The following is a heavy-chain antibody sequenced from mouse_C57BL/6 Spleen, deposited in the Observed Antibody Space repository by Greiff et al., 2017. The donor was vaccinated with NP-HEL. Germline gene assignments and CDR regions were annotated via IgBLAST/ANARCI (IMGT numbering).Heavy chain of an antibody. Sequence: EVQVVESGGGLVKPGGSLKLSCAASGFTFSSYAMSWVRQTPEKRLEWVATISDGGSYTYYPDNVKGRFTISRDNAKNNLYLQMSHLKSEDTAMYYCARESEYYYGSSLYAMDYWGQGTSVTVSS. D-gene: IGHD1-1*01. V-gene: IGHV5-4*01. CDR3: ARESEYYYGSSLYAMDY. CDR2: ISDGGSYT. CDR1: GFTFSSYA. J-gene: IGHJ4*01.